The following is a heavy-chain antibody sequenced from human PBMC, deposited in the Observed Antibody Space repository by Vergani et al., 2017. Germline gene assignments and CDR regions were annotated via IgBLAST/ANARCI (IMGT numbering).Heavy chain of an antibody. CDR3: ARERNANYDFWSVYYTQYYFDY. V-gene: IGHV3-20*04. Sequence: EVKLVESGGGVVRPGGPLRLPCAASGFPFDDYGMSWVRHAPGKGVEGVSGINWNGGSTGYADSVKGRFTLSRDNAKNSLYLQMNSLRAEDTALYYCARERNANYDFWSVYYTQYYFDYWGQGTLVTVSS. J-gene: IGHJ4*02. CDR2: INWNGGST. CDR1: GFPFDDYG. D-gene: IGHD3-3*01.